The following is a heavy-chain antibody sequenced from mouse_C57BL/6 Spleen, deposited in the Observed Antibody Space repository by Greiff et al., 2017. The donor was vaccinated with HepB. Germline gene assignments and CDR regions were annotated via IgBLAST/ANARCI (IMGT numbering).Heavy chain of an antibody. J-gene: IGHJ4*01. CDR1: GFTFSDYG. Sequence: EVQLQQSGGGLVKPGGSLKLSCAASGFTFSDYGMHWVRQAPEKGLEWVAYISSGSSTIYYADTVKGRFTISRDNAKNTLFLQMTSLRSEDTAMYYCARKEIYDGYTYAMDYWGQGTSVTVSS. V-gene: IGHV5-17*01. CDR2: ISSGSSTI. D-gene: IGHD2-3*01. CDR3: ARKEIYDGYTYAMDY.